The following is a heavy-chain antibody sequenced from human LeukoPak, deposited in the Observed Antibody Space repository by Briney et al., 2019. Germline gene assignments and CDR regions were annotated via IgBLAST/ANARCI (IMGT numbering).Heavy chain of an antibody. D-gene: IGHD3-3*01. Sequence: ASVKVSCKASGYTFTSYGISWVRQAPGQGLEWMGLISAYNGNTNYAQKLQGRVTMTTDTSTSTAYMELRSLRSDDTAVYYCARDQEGITIFGVVISLPGMDVWGQGTTVTVSS. CDR1: GYTFTSYG. J-gene: IGHJ6*02. CDR3: ARDQEGITIFGVVISLPGMDV. V-gene: IGHV1-18*01. CDR2: ISAYNGNT.